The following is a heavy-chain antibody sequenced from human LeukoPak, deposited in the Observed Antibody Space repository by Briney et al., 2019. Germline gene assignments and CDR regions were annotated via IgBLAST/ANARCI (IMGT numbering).Heavy chain of an antibody. V-gene: IGHV3-30*03. CDR2: ISYDGSNK. CDR3: ATERSGGTWFDP. J-gene: IGHJ5*02. Sequence: GGSLRLSCAASGFTFSSYGMHWVRQAPGKGLEWVAGISYDGSNKYYADSVKGRFTISRDNSKNTLYLQMNSLRAEDTAVYYCATERSGGTWFDPWGQGTLVTVSS. D-gene: IGHD2-15*01. CDR1: GFTFSSYG.